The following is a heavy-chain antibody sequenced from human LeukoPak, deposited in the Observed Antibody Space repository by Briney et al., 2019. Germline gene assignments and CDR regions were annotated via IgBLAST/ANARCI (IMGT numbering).Heavy chain of an antibody. Sequence: SQTLSLTCTVSGGSISSGSYYWSWIRQPAGKGLEWIGRIYTSGSTNYNPSLKSRVTISVDTSKKQFSLKLSSVTAADTAVYYCARDIVVVPAALYYFDYWGQGTLVTVSS. V-gene: IGHV4-61*02. CDR3: ARDIVVVPAALYYFDY. D-gene: IGHD2-2*01. CDR2: IYTSGST. J-gene: IGHJ4*02. CDR1: GGSISSGSYY.